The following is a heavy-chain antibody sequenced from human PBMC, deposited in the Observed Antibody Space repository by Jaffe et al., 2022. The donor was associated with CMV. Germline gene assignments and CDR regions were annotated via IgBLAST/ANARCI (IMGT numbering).Heavy chain of an antibody. CDR3: ATTTVTTGFDY. Sequence: QVYLVQSGAEVRKPGASVKVSCKASGDTSSNYGIDWVRQAPGQGLEWMGWISTKNGNTDYAQKFQGRVTVTTDTATSTTYMELRSLRSGDTAVYYCATTTVTTGFDYWGQGTLVTVSS. CDR2: ISTKNGNT. J-gene: IGHJ4*02. D-gene: IGHD4-17*01. CDR1: GDTSSNYG. V-gene: IGHV1-18*04.